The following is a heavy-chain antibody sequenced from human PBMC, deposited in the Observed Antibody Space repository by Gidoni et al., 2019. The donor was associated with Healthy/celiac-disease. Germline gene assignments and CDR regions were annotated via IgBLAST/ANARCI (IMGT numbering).Heavy chain of an antibody. V-gene: IGHV3-21*01. Sequence: EVQLVESGGGLVKPGGSLRLSWAASGFTFRSYRMNWVRQGPGKGLEWVSSISSSISYIYYADSVKGRFTISRDNVKTSLYLQMNSLRSEDTAVYYCARDSTDYYYGMDVWGQGTTVTVSS. J-gene: IGHJ6*02. CDR2: ISSSISYI. CDR1: GFTFRSYR. CDR3: ARDSTDYYYGMDV.